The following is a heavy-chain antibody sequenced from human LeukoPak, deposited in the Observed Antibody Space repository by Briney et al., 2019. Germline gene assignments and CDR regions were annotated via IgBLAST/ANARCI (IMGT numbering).Heavy chain of an antibody. CDR2: VFYSGKT. CDR1: GDAISGSVYY. CDR3: ARVIRTYYYDSSGYSYYYYMDV. Sequence: SETLSLTCSVSGDAISGSVYYWGWIRQPPGKGLEWIATVFYSGKTYYNSSLKSRVTISVDTSKNQFSLKLSSVTAADTAVYYCARVIRTYYYDSSGYSYYYYMDVWGKGATVTVSS. J-gene: IGHJ6*03. V-gene: IGHV4-39*01. D-gene: IGHD3-22*01.